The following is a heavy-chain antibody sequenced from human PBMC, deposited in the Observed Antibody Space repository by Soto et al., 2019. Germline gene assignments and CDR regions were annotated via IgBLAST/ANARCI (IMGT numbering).Heavy chain of an antibody. CDR3: ARSAPGYSSGWHDAFDI. CDR1: GGTFSSYT. J-gene: IGHJ3*02. D-gene: IGHD6-19*01. V-gene: IGHV1-69*02. CDR2: IIPILGIA. Sequence: SVKVSCKAPGGTFSSYTISWVRQAPGQGLEWMGRIIPILGIANYAQKFQGRVTITADKSTSTAYMELSSLRSEDTAVYYCARSAPGYSSGWHDAFDIWGQGTMVTVSS.